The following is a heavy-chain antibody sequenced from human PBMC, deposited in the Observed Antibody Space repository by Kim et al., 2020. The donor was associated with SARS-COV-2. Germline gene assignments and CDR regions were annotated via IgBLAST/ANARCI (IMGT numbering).Heavy chain of an antibody. D-gene: IGHD2-15*01. J-gene: IGHJ4*02. CDR3: ARRGLGYCSGGSCYSGFDY. V-gene: IGHV4-59*08. Sequence: SETLSLTCTVSGGSISSYYWSWIRQPPGKGLEWIGYIYYSGSTNYNPSLKSRVTISVDTSKNQFSLKLSSVTAADTAVYYCARRGLGYCSGGSCYSGFDYWGQRTLVTVSS. CDR2: IYYSGST. CDR1: GGSISSYY.